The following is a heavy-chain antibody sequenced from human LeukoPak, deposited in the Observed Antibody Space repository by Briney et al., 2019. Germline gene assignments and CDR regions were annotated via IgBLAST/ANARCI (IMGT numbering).Heavy chain of an antibody. CDR1: AFTFSSYW. J-gene: IGHJ4*02. CDR3: ARDTGSLDY. D-gene: IGHD4-17*01. V-gene: IGHV3-7*01. CDR2: IKQDGSEK. Sequence: RGSLRLSCAASAFTFSSYWMSWVRQAPGKGREWVANIKQDGSEKYYVDSVKGRFTISRDNAKNSLYLQMNSLRAEDTAVYYCARDTGSLDYWGQGTLVTVSS.